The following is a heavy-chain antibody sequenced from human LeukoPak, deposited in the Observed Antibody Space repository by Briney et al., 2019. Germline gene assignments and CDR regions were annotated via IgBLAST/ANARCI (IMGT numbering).Heavy chain of an antibody. Sequence: GGSLRLSCAASGFTFSSYEMNWVRQAPGKGLEWVATIRSYSSYIHYADSVKGRFTISRDDAKKSLYLQMNSLIAEDTAVYFCARYSEVYYYVDVWGAGTTVIVSS. CDR3: ARYSEVYYYVDV. J-gene: IGHJ6*03. D-gene: IGHD2-21*01. V-gene: IGHV3-21*01. CDR1: GFTFSSYE. CDR2: IRSYSSYI.